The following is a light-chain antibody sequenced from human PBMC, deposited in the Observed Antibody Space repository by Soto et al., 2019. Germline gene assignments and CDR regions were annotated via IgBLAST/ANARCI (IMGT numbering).Light chain of an antibody. J-gene: IGKJ2*01. CDR3: QQYETWPRI. CDR2: GVS. CDR1: QNVHIN. V-gene: IGKV3-15*01. Sequence: ETVMTQSPATLSVSPGDTATLSCRSSQNVHINLAWYQQKPGQAPTLLISGVSARAPGVPARFSGAGSGTEFTLTIRSLQSADFAVYYCQQYETWPRIFGQGTKVAIQ.